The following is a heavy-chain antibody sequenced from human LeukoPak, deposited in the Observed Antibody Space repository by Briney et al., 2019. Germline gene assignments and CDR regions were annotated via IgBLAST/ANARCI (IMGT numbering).Heavy chain of an antibody. CDR1: GYTFTGYY. CDR3: ARVEGPSIFGVIDY. D-gene: IGHD3-3*01. J-gene: IGHJ4*02. V-gene: IGHV1-18*04. CDR2: ISVYNGDT. Sequence: GASVKVSCKASGYTFTGYYMHWVRQAPGQGLEWMGWISVYNGDTNYAQKLQGRVTMTTDTSTSTAYMEVRSLRSDDTAVYFCARVEGPSIFGVIDYWGQGTLVTISS.